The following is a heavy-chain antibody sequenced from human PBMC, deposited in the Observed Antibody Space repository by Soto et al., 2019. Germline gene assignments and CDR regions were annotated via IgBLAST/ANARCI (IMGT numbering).Heavy chain of an antibody. D-gene: IGHD3-16*01. CDR2: IWYDGSNK. CDR1: GFTFSSYG. J-gene: IGHJ6*03. CDR3: ARSEMCLSRYYYYYMYV. Sequence: QVQLVESGGGVVQPGRSLRLSCAASGFTFSSYGMHWVRQAPGKGLEWVAVIWYDGSNKYYAESVKGRFTISRDNSKNTLYLQMNILRAEDTAVYYCARSEMCLSRYYYYYMYVWGKGTTVTVSS. V-gene: IGHV3-33*01.